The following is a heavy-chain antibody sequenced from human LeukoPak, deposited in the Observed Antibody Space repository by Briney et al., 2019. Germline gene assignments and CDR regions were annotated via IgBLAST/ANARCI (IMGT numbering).Heavy chain of an antibody. CDR2: INPDRGGT. V-gene: IGHV1-2*02. CDR1: GYTFTVYY. Sequence: GAAVKVSCKASGYTFTVYYVHWVRQAPGQGLEWMGWINPDRGGTSYAQKFQGRVTMTRDTSISTAYMELSRLRSDDTAVYYCAPSGAYRSADYYFDYWGQGTLVTLSS. D-gene: IGHD1-26*01. CDR3: APSGAYRSADYYFDY. J-gene: IGHJ4*02.